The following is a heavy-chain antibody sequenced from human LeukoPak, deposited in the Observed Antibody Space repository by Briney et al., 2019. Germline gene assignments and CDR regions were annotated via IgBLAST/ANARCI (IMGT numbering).Heavy chain of an antibody. J-gene: IGHJ4*02. CDR1: GYTFTRYG. D-gene: IGHD6-19*01. Sequence: APVKVSCKASGYTFTRYGISWVRQTPGQEREWMGGSSAYNGNKNNAQKLQGRVTMTTDTSTSTAYMELRSLRSDDTAVYYCARDLKYSSGLIDYWGQGTLVTVSS. CDR2: SSAYNGNK. V-gene: IGHV1-18*01. CDR3: ARDLKYSSGLIDY.